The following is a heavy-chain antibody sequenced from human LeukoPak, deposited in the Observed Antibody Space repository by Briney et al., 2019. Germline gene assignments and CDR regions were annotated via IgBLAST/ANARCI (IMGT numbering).Heavy chain of an antibody. CDR1: GFTFSSYA. Sequence: PGGSLRLSCAASGFTFSSYAMSWVRQAPGKGLEWVSAISGSGGSTYYADSVKGRFTISRDNSKNTLYLQMNSLRAEDTAVYYCARDRVSYYGSGRNFDYWGQGTLVTVSS. J-gene: IGHJ4*02. CDR2: ISGSGGST. V-gene: IGHV3-23*01. D-gene: IGHD3-10*01. CDR3: ARDRVSYYGSGRNFDY.